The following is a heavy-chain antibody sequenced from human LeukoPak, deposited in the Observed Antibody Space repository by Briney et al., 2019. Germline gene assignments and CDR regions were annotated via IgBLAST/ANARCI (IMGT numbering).Heavy chain of an antibody. CDR2: ISTYNGNT. Sequence: ASVKVSXKTSGYTFTSYGISWVRQAPGHGLEWMGWISTYNGNTNYAQNLQGRVIMTTDTSTSTAYMELRSLRSDDTAVYYCARDTYNSGWCSDYWGQGTLVTVSS. J-gene: IGHJ4*02. CDR3: ARDTYNSGWCSDY. D-gene: IGHD6-19*01. V-gene: IGHV1-18*01. CDR1: GYTFTSYG.